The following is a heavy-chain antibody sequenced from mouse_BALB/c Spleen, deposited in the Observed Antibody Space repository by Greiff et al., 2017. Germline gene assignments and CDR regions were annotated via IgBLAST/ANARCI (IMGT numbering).Heavy chain of an antibody. D-gene: IGHD2-2*01. CDR1: GFTFSSYA. J-gene: IGHJ4*01. V-gene: IGHV5-6-5*01. CDR3: ARGGGYVYYAMDY. Sequence: EVLLVESGGGLVKPGGSLKLSCAASGFTFSSYAMSWVRQTPEKRLEWVASISSGGSTYYPDSVKGRFTISRDNARNILYLQMSSLRSEDTAMYYCARGGGYVYYAMDYWGQGTSVTVSS. CDR2: ISSGGST.